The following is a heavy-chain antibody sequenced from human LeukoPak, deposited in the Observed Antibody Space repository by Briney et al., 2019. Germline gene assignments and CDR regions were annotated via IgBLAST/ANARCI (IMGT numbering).Heavy chain of an antibody. Sequence: GGSLRLSCAASGFTFSSYSMNWVRQAPGKGLEWVSYISSSSGLIYYADSVKGRFTISRDNSKNTLYLQMNSLRAEDTAVYYCAKPRGGSSWYYFDYWGQGTLVTVSS. V-gene: IGHV3-48*01. CDR2: ISSSSGLI. CDR1: GFTFSSYS. D-gene: IGHD6-13*01. J-gene: IGHJ4*02. CDR3: AKPRGGSSWYYFDY.